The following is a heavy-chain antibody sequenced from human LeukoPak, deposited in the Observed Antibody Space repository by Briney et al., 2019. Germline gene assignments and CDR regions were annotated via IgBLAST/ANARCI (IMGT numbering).Heavy chain of an antibody. Sequence: PSETLSLTCTVSGGSISSGSYYWSWIRQPAGKGLEWIGRIYTSGSTNYNPSLKSRVTISVDTSKNQFSLKLSSVTAADTAVYYCARVDYYGSENPEDYWGQGTLVTVSS. J-gene: IGHJ4*02. D-gene: IGHD3-10*01. V-gene: IGHV4-61*02. CDR2: IYTSGST. CDR3: ARVDYYGSENPEDY. CDR1: GGSISSGSYY.